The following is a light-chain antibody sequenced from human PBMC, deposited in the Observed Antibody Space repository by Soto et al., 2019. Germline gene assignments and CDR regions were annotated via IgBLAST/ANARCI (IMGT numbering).Light chain of an antibody. J-gene: IGKJ4*01. V-gene: IGKV3-20*01. CDR3: HQYVGSPLT. CDR2: GAS. CDR1: QSVTSSY. Sequence: EIVLTQSPGTLSLSPGERATLSCRASQSVTSSYLAWYQQKPGQAPRLLIYGASSRATGIPDRFSGRGSGSDFTLTISRLEPEDFAVYYCHQYVGSPLTFGGGNKVEIK.